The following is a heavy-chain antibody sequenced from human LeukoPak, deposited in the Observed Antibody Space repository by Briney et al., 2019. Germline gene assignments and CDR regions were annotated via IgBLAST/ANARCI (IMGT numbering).Heavy chain of an antibody. CDR1: GFTFSSYA. Sequence: GGSLRLSCAASGFTFSSYAMHWVRQAPGKGLEWVAVISYDGSNKYYADSVKGRFTISRDNSKNTLYLQMNSLRAEDTAVYCCARDSSSSSGNAFDIWGQGTMVTVSS. CDR2: ISYDGSNK. V-gene: IGHV3-30-3*01. CDR3: ARDSSSSSGNAFDI. J-gene: IGHJ3*02. D-gene: IGHD6-6*01.